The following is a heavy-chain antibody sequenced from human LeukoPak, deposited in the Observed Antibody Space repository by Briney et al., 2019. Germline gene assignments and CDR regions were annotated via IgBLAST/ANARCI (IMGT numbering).Heavy chain of an antibody. CDR1: GGTFSSYA. V-gene: IGHV1-69*13. D-gene: IGHD5-18*01. Sequence: SVKVSFKASGGTFSSYAISWVRQAPGQGLEWMGGIIPIFGTANYAQKFQGRVTITADESTSKDYMELSSLRSEDTAVYYCARGRGYSYGNFDYWGQGTLVTVSS. CDR2: IIPIFGTA. J-gene: IGHJ4*02. CDR3: ARGRGYSYGNFDY.